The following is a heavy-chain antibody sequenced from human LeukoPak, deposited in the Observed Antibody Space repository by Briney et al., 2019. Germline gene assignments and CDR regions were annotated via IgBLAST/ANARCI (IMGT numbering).Heavy chain of an antibody. CDR3: AELGITMIGGV. V-gene: IGHV1-46*01. CDR2: INPSGGST. D-gene: IGHD3-10*02. CDR1: GYTFTGYY. Sequence: ASVKVSCKASGYTFTGYYMHWVRQAPGPGLEWMGIINPSGGSTSYAQKFQGRVTMTRDTSTSTVYMELSSLRSEDTAVYYCAELGITMIGGVWGKGTTVTISS. J-gene: IGHJ6*04.